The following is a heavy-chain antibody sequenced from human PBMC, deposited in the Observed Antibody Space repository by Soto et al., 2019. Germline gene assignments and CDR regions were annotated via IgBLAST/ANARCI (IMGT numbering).Heavy chain of an antibody. CDR3: ARGHGDYHDRNGYLDRH. CDR2: IKSDGSGA. J-gene: IGHJ4*02. D-gene: IGHD3-22*01. V-gene: IGHV3-74*01. CDR1: GFTLSSYW. Sequence: YAASGFTLSSYWMHWVRQAPGKGLVWVSRIKSDGSGAIYADSVKGRFTVSRDNAKNTLYLLMNSLSTEDTAVYYCARGHGDYHDRNGYLDRHWGQGTRVTVSS.